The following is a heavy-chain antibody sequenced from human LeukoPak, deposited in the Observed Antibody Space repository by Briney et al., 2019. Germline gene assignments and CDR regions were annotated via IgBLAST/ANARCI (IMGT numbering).Heavy chain of an antibody. CDR3: ATSNIAARDY. CDR1: GFTFSDYY. Sequence: GGSLRLSCAASGFTFSDYYMSWVRQAPGKGLEWVSYISSSGRTIYYADSVKGRFTISRDNSKNSLYLQMNSLRAEDTAVYYCATSNIAARDYWGQGTLVTVSS. CDR2: ISSSGRTI. V-gene: IGHV3-11*01. D-gene: IGHD6-6*01. J-gene: IGHJ4*02.